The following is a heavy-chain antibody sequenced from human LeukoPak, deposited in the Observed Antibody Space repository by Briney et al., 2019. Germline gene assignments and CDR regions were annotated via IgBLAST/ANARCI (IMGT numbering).Heavy chain of an antibody. CDR3: ARAYSGYDLAPYFDY. CDR2: INAGNGNT. D-gene: IGHD5-12*01. CDR1: GYTFTSYA. J-gene: IGHJ4*02. Sequence: GASVKVSCKASGYTFTSYAMHWVRQAPGQRLKWMGWINAGNGNTKYSQEFQGRVTITRDTSASTAYMELSSLRSEDMAVYYCARAYSGYDLAPYFDYWGQGTLVTVSS. V-gene: IGHV1-3*03.